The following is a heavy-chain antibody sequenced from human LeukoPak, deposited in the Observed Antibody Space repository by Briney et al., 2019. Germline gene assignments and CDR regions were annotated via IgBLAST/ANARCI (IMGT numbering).Heavy chain of an antibody. Sequence: SETLSLTCTVSGGSISSYYWSWIRQPAGKGLEWIGRIYTSGSTNYNPSLKSRVTMSVDTSKNQFSLKLSSVTAADTAVYYCARLGLYYDFWSGYSPWYYYYYMDVWGKGTTVTVSS. V-gene: IGHV4-4*07. J-gene: IGHJ6*03. CDR2: IYTSGST. CDR1: GGSISSYY. D-gene: IGHD3-3*01. CDR3: ARLGLYYDFWSGYSPWYYYYYMDV.